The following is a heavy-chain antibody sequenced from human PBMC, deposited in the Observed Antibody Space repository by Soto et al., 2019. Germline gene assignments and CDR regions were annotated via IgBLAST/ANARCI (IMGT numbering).Heavy chain of an antibody. Sequence: GGSLRLSCAASGFTFSSYWMSWVRQAPGKGLEWVANIKQDGSEKYYVDSVKGRFTISRDNAKNSLYLQMNSLRAEDTAVYYCAREFPRVEAYYYGMDVWGQGTTVTVSS. CDR2: IKQDGSEK. CDR3: AREFPRVEAYYYGMDV. J-gene: IGHJ6*02. CDR1: GFTFSSYW. V-gene: IGHV3-7*05.